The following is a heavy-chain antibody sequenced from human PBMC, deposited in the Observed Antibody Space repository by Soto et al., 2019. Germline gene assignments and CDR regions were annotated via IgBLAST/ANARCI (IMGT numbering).Heavy chain of an antibody. J-gene: IGHJ4*02. V-gene: IGHV3-74*01. Sequence: EVQLVESGGGVVQPGGSLRLSCTASGFTFNTHWMHWVRQAPGKGLVWVSRIYFDGMTTNYEDSVKGRLTVSRDNAKNTVYLHVNTLRDEDTAVYYCARGGAMGVDYWGQGTLVTVSS. D-gene: IGHD1-26*01. CDR2: IYFDGMTT. CDR3: ARGGAMGVDY. CDR1: GFTFNTHW.